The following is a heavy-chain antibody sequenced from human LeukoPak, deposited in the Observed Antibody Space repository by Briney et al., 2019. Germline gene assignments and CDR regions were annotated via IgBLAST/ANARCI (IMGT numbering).Heavy chain of an antibody. CDR3: ARDGYCSSTSCYTAGYYYYYYMDV. CDR2: INPNSGGT. CDR1: GYTFTSYG. D-gene: IGHD2-2*02. J-gene: IGHJ6*03. V-gene: IGHV1-2*02. Sequence: ASVKASCKASGYTFTSYGISWVRQAPGQGREWMGWINPNSGGTNYAQKFQGRVTMTRDTSISTAYMELSRLRSDDTAVYYCARDGYCSSTSCYTAGYYYYYYMDVWGKGTTVTVSS.